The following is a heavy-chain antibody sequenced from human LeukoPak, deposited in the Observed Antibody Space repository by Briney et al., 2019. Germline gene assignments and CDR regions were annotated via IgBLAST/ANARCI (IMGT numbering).Heavy chain of an antibody. CDR2: LNPNSGNT. CDR3: AXRVGYAAFDI. V-gene: IGHV1-8*03. J-gene: IGHJ3*02. Sequence: ASVKVSCKASGYTFTSHDINWVRQATGQGLERMGWLNPNSGNTGYAQKFQDRVTITRNSSISTACMELSSLRSQDTAVYYCAXRVGYAAFDIWGQGTMVTVSS. D-gene: IGHD3-16*01. CDR1: GYTFTSHD.